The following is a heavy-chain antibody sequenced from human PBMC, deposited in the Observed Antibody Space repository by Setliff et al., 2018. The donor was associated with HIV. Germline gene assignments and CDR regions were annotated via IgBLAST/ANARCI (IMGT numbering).Heavy chain of an antibody. V-gene: IGHV4-59*01. D-gene: IGHD2-2*01. CDR1: GGSISSYY. J-gene: IGHJ4*02. CDR2: MFYSGST. CDR3: ARSECSSTSFSDYFDY. Sequence: ASETLSLTCTVSGGSISSYYWNWIRQPPVKGLEWIGNMFYSGSTNYNPSLKSRVTMSVDPSNNQFSLTLTSVTAADTAAYHCARSECSSTSFSDYFDYWGQGTLVTVSS.